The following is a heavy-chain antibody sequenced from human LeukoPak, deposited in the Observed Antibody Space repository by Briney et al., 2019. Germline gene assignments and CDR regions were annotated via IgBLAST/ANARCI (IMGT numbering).Heavy chain of an antibody. Sequence: GGSLRLSCAASGFTFSSYSMNWVRQAPGKGLEWVSSISSSSSYIYYADSVKGRFTISRDNAKNSLYLQMNSLRAEDTAVYYCARGGSGWSGFYYYYYMDVWGKGTTVTVSS. J-gene: IGHJ6*03. V-gene: IGHV3-21*01. CDR1: GFTFSSYS. D-gene: IGHD6-19*01. CDR3: ARGGSGWSGFYYYYYMDV. CDR2: ISSSSSYI.